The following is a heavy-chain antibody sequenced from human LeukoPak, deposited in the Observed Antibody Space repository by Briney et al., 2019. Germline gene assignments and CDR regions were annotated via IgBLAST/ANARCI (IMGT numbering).Heavy chain of an antibody. CDR3: ARDGNKYCSSTSCYISY. CDR1: GGSISSSSYY. CDR2: IYYSGST. Sequence: PSETLSLTCTVSGGSISSSSYYWGWIRQPPGKGLEWIGSIYYSGSTCYNPSLKSRVTISVDTSKNQFSLKLSSVTAADTAVYYCARDGNKYCSSTSCYISYWGQGTLVTVSS. V-gene: IGHV4-39*07. D-gene: IGHD2-2*02. J-gene: IGHJ4*02.